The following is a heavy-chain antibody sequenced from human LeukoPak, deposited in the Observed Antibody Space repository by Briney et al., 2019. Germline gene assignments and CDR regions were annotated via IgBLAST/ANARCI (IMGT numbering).Heavy chain of an antibody. V-gene: IGHV1-2*02. CDR1: GYTFTGYY. CDR2: INPNSGGT. CDR3: ARGGIVGATFDSFDS. J-gene: IGHJ4*02. D-gene: IGHD1-26*01. Sequence: ASVKVSCKASGYTFTGYYIHWVRQAPGQGLEWMGWINPNSGGTNYAQKFQGRVTMTRDTSISTAYMDLSRLRSDATAVYYCARGGIVGATFDSFDSWGQGTLVTVSS.